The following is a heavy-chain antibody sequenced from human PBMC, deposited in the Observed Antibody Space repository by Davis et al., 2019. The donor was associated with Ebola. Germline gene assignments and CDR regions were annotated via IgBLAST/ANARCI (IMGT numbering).Heavy chain of an antibody. CDR1: GGSISSGDYS. J-gene: IGHJ6*03. Sequence: PSDTLSLTCTVSGGSISSGDYSCSWIRPPPGKALEWIGYIYYSGGTYYNPSLNSRVTISVDTSKNQFSLKLSSVTAADTAVYYCARQGYGSGSYSYYYMDVWGKGTTVTVSS. D-gene: IGHD3-10*01. CDR3: ARQGYGSGSYSYYYMDV. V-gene: IGHV4-30-4*02. CDR2: IYYSGGT.